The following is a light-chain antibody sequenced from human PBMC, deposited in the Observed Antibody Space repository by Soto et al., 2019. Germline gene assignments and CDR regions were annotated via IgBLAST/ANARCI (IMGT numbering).Light chain of an antibody. CDR2: EVN. CDR1: SSDVGGYND. CDR3: TSYAGRNSFV. Sequence: QSVLTKPPSASGSPGQSVTISCTGTSSDVGGYNDVSWYQQHPGKAPKLVIFEVNKRPSGVPDRFSGSKSGNTASLTVSGLHTEYEADYYCTSYAGRNSFVFGTGTQLTVL. J-gene: IGLJ1*01. V-gene: IGLV2-8*01.